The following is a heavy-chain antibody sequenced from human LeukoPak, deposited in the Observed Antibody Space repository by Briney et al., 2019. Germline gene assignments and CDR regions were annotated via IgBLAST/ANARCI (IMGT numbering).Heavy chain of an antibody. Sequence: GGSLRLSCEVSGFTFFRHSMTWVRQAPGKGLEWVAKIKEDGTEKWYLDSVKGRFTISRDNAKNTLFLQMNRLRADDTSIYYCVRESGDYGSADMAGFYYYMDVWAKGTTVTVSS. J-gene: IGHJ6*03. D-gene: IGHD4-17*01. CDR3: VRESGDYGSADMAGFYYYMDV. CDR1: GFTFFRHS. V-gene: IGHV3-7*01. CDR2: IKEDGTEK.